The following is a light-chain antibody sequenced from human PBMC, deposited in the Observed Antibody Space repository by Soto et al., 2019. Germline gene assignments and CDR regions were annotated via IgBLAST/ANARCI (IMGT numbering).Light chain of an antibody. CDR2: AAS. J-gene: IGKJ4*01. Sequence: DIQMTQSPSSLSASVGDRVTITCRASQSITNYLNWYQQRPGKAPQLLIYAASNLQSGVPSRFSGSGSGTDFTLTISSRQPEDFASYYCLQTYSTPVTFGGGNKVEI. CDR1: QSITNY. CDR3: LQTYSTPVT. V-gene: IGKV1-39*01.